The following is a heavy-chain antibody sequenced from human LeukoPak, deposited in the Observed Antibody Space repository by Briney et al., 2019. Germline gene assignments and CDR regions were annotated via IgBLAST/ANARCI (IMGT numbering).Heavy chain of an antibody. CDR3: ARDGRRIAAAGTDY. CDR2: IKQDGSDK. D-gene: IGHD6-13*01. J-gene: IGHJ4*02. V-gene: IGHV3-7*01. CDR1: GFTFSNYW. Sequence: TGGSLRLSSAASGFTFSNYWMSWVRQAPGKGLEWVANIKQDGSDKYYVDSVKGRFTISRDNAKNSLYLQMNSLIAEDTAVYYCARDGRRIAAAGTDYWGQGTLVTVSS.